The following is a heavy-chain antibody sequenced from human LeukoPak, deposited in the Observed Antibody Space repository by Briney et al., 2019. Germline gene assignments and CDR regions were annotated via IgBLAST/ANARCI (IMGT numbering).Heavy chain of an antibody. CDR1: GFTFDDYA. CDR3: AKSMSGSYYGSFLDY. Sequence: PGGSLRLSCAASGFTFDDYAMHWVRQAPGKGLEWVSGISWNSGSIGYADSVKGRFTISRDNAKNSLYLQMNSPRAEDTALYYCAKSMSGSYYGSFLDYWGQGTLVTVSS. V-gene: IGHV3-9*01. J-gene: IGHJ4*02. D-gene: IGHD1-26*01. CDR2: ISWNSGSI.